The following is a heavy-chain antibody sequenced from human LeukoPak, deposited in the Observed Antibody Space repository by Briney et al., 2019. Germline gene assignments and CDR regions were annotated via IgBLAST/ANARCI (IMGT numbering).Heavy chain of an antibody. CDR1: GYTFTGYY. V-gene: IGHV1-2*02. Sequence: APVKVSCKASGYTFTGYYMHWVRQAPGQGLEWMGWINPNSGGTNYAQKFQGRVTMTRDTSISTAYMELSRLRSDDTAVYYCANYDSSGYYGDVADAFDIWGQGTMVTVSS. J-gene: IGHJ3*02. D-gene: IGHD3-22*01. CDR3: ANYDSSGYYGDVADAFDI. CDR2: INPNSGGT.